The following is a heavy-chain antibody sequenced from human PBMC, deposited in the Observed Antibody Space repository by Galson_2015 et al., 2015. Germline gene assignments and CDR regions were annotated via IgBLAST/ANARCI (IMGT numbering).Heavy chain of an antibody. CDR3: ARDRREGLRLPQTFGYYYYYMDV. CDR2: IIPIFGTA. D-gene: IGHD5-12*01. CDR1: GGTFSGYA. V-gene: IGHV1-69*13. J-gene: IGHJ6*03. Sequence: SVKVSCKASGGTFSGYAISWVRQAPGQGLEWMGGIIPIFGTANYAQKFQGRVTITADESTSTAYMELSSLRSEDTAVYYCARDRREGLRLPQTFGYYYYYMDVWGKGTTVTVSS.